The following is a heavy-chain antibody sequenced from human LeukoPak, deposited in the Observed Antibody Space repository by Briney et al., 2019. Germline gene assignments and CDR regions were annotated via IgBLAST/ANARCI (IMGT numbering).Heavy chain of an antibody. J-gene: IGHJ4*02. V-gene: IGHV1-69*13. CDR3: ASGKAVAGPYYFDY. CDR1: GGSFSSHA. CDR2: ILPIFGTA. D-gene: IGHD6-19*01. Sequence: SVKVSCKASGGSFSSHAISWVRQAPGQGPEWMGGILPIFGTANYAQKFQGRVTITADESTSTAYMELSSLRSEDTAVYYCASGKAVAGPYYFDYWGQGTLVTVSS.